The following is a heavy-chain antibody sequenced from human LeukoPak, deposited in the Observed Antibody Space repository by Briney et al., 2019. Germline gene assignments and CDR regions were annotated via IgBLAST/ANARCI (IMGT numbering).Heavy chain of an antibody. CDR3: ARVYSSGWYQQGFDY. V-gene: IGHV3-74*01. CDR1: GFTFSNSA. J-gene: IGHJ4*02. Sequence: GGSLRLSCAASGFTFSNSAMSWVRQAPGKGLVWVSRINSDGSSTSYADSVKGRFTISRDNAKNTLYLQMNSLRAEDTAVYYCARVYSSGWYQQGFDYWGQGTLVTVSS. CDR2: INSDGSST. D-gene: IGHD6-19*01.